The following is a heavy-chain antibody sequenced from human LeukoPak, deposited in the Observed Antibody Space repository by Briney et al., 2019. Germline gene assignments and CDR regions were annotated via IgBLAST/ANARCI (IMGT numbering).Heavy chain of an antibody. CDR1: GFTFSSYG. CDR2: ISYDGSNK. D-gene: IGHD3-22*01. V-gene: IGHV3-30*18. J-gene: IGHJ4*02. CDR3: ANGDYYYDSSGRPADY. Sequence: PGGSLRLSCAASGFTFSSYGMHWVRQAPGKGLEWVAVISYDGSNKYYADSVKGRFTISRDNSKNTLYLQMNSLRAEDTAVYYCANGDYYYDSSGRPADYWGQGTLVTVSS.